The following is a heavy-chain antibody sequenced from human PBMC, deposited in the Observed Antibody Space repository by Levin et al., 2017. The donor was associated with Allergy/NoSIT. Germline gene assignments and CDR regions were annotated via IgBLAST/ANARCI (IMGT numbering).Heavy chain of an antibody. CDR3: ARDQGVWGSYRFPYHGVDV. Sequence: GGSLRLSCAASEFSFTTYWMTWVRQAPGKGLEWVANIKQDGSEKYYMKSVKGRFTISRDNAKNSLYLQMNNLRGDDTAVYYCARDQGVWGSYRFPYHGVDVWGQGTTDTVSS. CDR1: EFSFTTYW. D-gene: IGHD3-16*02. J-gene: IGHJ6*02. V-gene: IGHV3-7*01. CDR2: IKQDGSEK.